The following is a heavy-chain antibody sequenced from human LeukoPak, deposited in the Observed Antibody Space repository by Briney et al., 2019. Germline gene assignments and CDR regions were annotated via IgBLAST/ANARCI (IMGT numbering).Heavy chain of an antibody. D-gene: IGHD3-22*01. CDR1: GFTFSSYG. J-gene: IGHJ4*02. V-gene: IGHV3-30*03. Sequence: GGSLRPSCAASGFTFSSYGMHWVRQAPGKGLEWVALISHDGSDKSYADSVKGRVTISRDNSKNTLYLQMNSLRAEDTAVYYCATGRMYYYDSSGQYWGQGTLVTVSS. CDR3: ATGRMYYYDSSGQY. CDR2: ISHDGSDK.